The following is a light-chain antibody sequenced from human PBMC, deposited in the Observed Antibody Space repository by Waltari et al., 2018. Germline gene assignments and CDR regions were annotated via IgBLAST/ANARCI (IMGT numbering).Light chain of an antibody. CDR2: GAS. CDR3: QQYDISPLT. Sequence: EIVLTQSPGTLSLPPGERATPSCRASQTVRTSYLAWYQQKPGQAPTLLIYGASSRATGIPDRFSGSGSGTDFSLTISSLEPEDFAVYYCQQYDISPLTFGGGTKVEIK. J-gene: IGKJ4*01. V-gene: IGKV3-20*01. CDR1: QTVRTSY.